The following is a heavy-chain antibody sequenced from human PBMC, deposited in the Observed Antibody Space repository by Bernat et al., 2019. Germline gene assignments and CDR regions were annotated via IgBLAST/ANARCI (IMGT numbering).Heavy chain of an antibody. D-gene: IGHD2-2*01. V-gene: IGHV3-49*04. CDR3: TRDGEYCSSTSCYFHGMDV. Sequence: EVQLVESGGGLVQPGRSLRLSCTASGFTFGDYAMSWVRQAPGKGLEWVGFIRSKAYGGTTEYAASVKGRFTISREDSKSIAYLQMNSLKTEDTAVYYCTRDGEYCSSTSCYFHGMDVWGQGTTVTVSS. CDR2: IRSKAYGGTT. CDR1: GFTFGDYA. J-gene: IGHJ6*02.